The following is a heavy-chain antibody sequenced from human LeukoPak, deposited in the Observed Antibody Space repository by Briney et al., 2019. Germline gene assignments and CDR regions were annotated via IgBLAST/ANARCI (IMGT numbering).Heavy chain of an antibody. V-gene: IGHV3-21*06. D-gene: IGHD3-3*01. CDR3: ARGVESDSIYNWFDP. CDR1: GFTFSGCS. J-gene: IGHJ5*02. Sequence: GGSLRLSCAASGFTFSGCSMNWVRQPPGKGLEWVSSINRSSSYKYYADSVKGRFTISRDNAKNSLYLQMNTLRAEDTAIYYCARGVESDSIYNWFDPWGQGTQVTVSS. CDR2: INRSSSYK.